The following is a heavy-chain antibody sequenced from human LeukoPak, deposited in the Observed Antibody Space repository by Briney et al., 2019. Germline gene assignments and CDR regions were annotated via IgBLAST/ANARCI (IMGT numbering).Heavy chain of an antibody. CDR2: INTGGGSI. CDR3: ARDRASGIAVDVYGY. J-gene: IGHJ4*02. D-gene: IGHD6-19*01. Sequence: PGGSLRLSCAASGFTFSDYNMSWIRQAPGKGLESISYINTGGGSIYYADSVKGRFTISRDNGKNSLYLQMNSLRDEDTAVYYCARDRASGIAVDVYGYWGQGTLVTVSS. CDR1: GFTFSDYN. V-gene: IGHV3-11*04.